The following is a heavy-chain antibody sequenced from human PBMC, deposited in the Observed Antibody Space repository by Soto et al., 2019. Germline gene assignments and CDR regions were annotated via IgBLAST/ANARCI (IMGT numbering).Heavy chain of an antibody. V-gene: IGHV3-30-3*01. Sequence: QVQLVESGGGVVQPGRSLRLSCAASGFMFSSYAMHWVRQAPGKGLEWVAVKTYDGSNKYYADSVKGRFTISRDNSKNTLYLQMNSLRAEDTAVYYCARAGGRLVDYWGQGTLVTVSS. CDR3: ARAGGRLVDY. CDR1: GFMFSSYA. J-gene: IGHJ4*02. D-gene: IGHD3-9*01. CDR2: KTYDGSNK.